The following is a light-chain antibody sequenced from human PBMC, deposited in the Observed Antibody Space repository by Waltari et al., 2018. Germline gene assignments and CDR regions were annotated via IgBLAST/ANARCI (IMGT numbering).Light chain of an antibody. Sequence: QSALTQPASVSGSPGQSITISCTGSNSDIGGYNFVSWYQQTPGQAPKLMIYDLNKRPAGVSNRFSASKSGKTASLTISGLQAEDEANYYCSSYTTSSTLVFGGGTKVTVL. J-gene: IGLJ2*01. CDR2: DLN. CDR1: NSDIGGYNF. V-gene: IGLV2-14*03. CDR3: SSYTTSSTLV.